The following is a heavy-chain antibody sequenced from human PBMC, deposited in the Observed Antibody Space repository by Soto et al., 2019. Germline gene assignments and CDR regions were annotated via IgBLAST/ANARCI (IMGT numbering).Heavy chain of an antibody. CDR3: ARHSYYGTPRAFAFDI. Sequence: SETLSLTCTVSGGSISSSSYYWGWIRQPPGKGLEWIGSIYYSGSTYYNPSLKSRVTISVDTSKNQFSLKLSSVTAADTAVYYCARHSYYGTPRAFAFDIWGQGTMVTVSS. CDR2: IYYSGST. J-gene: IGHJ3*02. CDR1: GGSISSSSYY. V-gene: IGHV4-39*01. D-gene: IGHD4-17*01.